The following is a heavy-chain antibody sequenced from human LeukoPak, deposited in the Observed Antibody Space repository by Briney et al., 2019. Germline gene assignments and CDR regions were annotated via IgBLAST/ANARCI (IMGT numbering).Heavy chain of an antibody. D-gene: IGHD3-10*01. CDR1: GYSFTSYW. CDR2: IYPGDSDT. CDR3: ARVLGGSKSYYFDAFDI. V-gene: IGHV5-51*01. J-gene: IGHJ3*02. Sequence: GESLKISCKGSGYSFTSYWISWVRQMPGKGLEWMGIIYPGDSDTRYSPSFQGQVTISADKSISTAYLQWSSLEASDTAMYYCARVLGGSKSYYFDAFDIWGQGTMVTVSS.